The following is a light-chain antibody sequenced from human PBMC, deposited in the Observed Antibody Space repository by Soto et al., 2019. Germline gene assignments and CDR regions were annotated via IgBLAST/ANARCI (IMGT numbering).Light chain of an antibody. CDR3: QQYNRYWT. CDR1: QSISTW. Sequence: DIQMTQSPSTVSASVGDRVTITCRASQSISTWLAWYQHKPGEAPKLLIYKASSLESGVPSRFSGSGSGTEFTLNISSLEPDDFATYYCQQYNRYWTFGQGTKVEVK. J-gene: IGKJ1*01. V-gene: IGKV1-5*03. CDR2: KAS.